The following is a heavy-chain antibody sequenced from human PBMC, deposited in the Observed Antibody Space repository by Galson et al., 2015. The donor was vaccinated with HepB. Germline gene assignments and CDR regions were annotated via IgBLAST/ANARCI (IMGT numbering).Heavy chain of an antibody. V-gene: IGHV3-23*01. CDR2: ISDTGGTT. CDR3: APRGGGGFY. Sequence: SLRLSCAASGFTFSRYAMTWVRQAPGKGLESVSSISDTGGTTYYVDSVKGRFTISRDNSKNTLYLQMNALRAEDTAVYYCAPRGGGGFYWGQGALVTVSS. J-gene: IGHJ4*02. D-gene: IGHD4-23*01. CDR1: GFTFSRYA.